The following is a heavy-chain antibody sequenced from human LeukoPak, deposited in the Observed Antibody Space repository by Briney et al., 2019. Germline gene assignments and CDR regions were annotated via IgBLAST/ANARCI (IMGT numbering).Heavy chain of an antibody. CDR2: INPNSDGT. J-gene: IGHJ5*02. V-gene: IGHV1-2*02. D-gene: IGHD6-19*01. CDR1: GYTFTDNY. CDR3: ARAGGSGWSRVWFDP. Sequence: GASVKVSCTASGYTFTDNYIHWVRQAPGQGPEWMGWINPNSDGTKYAQKFQGRVTMTRDTSISTAYMEVSSLRYEDTAVYYCARAGGSGWSRVWFDPWGQGTLVTVSS.